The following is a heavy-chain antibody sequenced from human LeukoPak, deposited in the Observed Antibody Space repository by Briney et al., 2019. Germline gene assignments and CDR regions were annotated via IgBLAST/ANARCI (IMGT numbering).Heavy chain of an antibody. CDR2: IYTSGST. CDR3: ARRAGTDAFDI. J-gene: IGHJ3*02. Sequence: PSQTLSLTCTVSGGSISSGSYYWSWIRQPAGKGLEWIGRIYTSGSTNYNPSLKSRVTISVDTSKNQFSLKVSSVTAADTAVYYCARRAGTDAFDIWGQGTMVTVSS. D-gene: IGHD1-1*01. V-gene: IGHV4-61*02. CDR1: GGSISSGSYY.